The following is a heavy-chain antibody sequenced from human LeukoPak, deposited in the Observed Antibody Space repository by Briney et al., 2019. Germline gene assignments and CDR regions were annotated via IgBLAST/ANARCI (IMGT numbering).Heavy chain of an antibody. CDR2: IYSGGSI. Sequence: GGSLRLSCAASGLIVSSNYMTWVREAPGKGLEWVSVIYSGGSIYYADSVKGRFTISRDNSRNTLYLQMNSLRAEDTAVYYCARDLSGYWGQGTLVTVSS. J-gene: IGHJ4*02. D-gene: IGHD3-10*01. CDR3: ARDLSGY. V-gene: IGHV3-53*01. CDR1: GLIVSSNY.